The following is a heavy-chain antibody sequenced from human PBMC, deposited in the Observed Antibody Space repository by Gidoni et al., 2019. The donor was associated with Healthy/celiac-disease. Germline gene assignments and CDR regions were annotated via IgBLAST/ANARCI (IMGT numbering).Heavy chain of an antibody. Sequence: DVQLLESGGGLVQPGGSLRLSSEAFGFTFRSYAMGWVRQAPGKGLEWVSAISGSGGSTYYADSVKGRFTISRDNSKNTLYLQMISLRAEDTAVYYCAKVAEYGDQFFDYWGQGTLVTVSS. J-gene: IGHJ4*02. CDR3: AKVAEYGDQFFDY. CDR1: GFTFRSYA. CDR2: ISGSGGST. D-gene: IGHD4-17*01. V-gene: IGHV3-23*01.